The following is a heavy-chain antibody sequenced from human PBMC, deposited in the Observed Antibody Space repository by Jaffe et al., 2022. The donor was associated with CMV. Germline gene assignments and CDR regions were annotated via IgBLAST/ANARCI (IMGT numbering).Heavy chain of an antibody. CDR2: IHYSGDT. J-gene: IGHJ4*02. D-gene: IGHD3-22*01. CDR1: GASISTVNYY. Sequence: QVQLQESGPGLVKPSQTLSLTCAVSGASISTVNYYWSWVRQRPGEGLEWIGYIHYSGDTYYNPSLKSRPIISVDTSKNQFSLKLTSVTAADTALYFCAREFYDRGGFVGTYFFDYWGRGTLVTVSS. V-gene: IGHV4-31*11. CDR3: AREFYDRGGFVGTYFFDY.